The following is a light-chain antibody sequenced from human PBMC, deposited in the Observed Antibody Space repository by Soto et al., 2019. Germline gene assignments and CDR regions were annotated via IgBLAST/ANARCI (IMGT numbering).Light chain of an antibody. CDR1: QSLSSN. J-gene: IGKJ1*01. Sequence: EIVLTQSPGILSLSPGERASLSCGASQSLSSNFLAWYQQKPGQAPRLLIYDTSARAAGIPARFSGSGSGTDFTLTISSLEPEDFAVYYCQQRSNWPRTFGQGTKVDIK. CDR2: DTS. CDR3: QQRSNWPRT. V-gene: IGKV3-11*01.